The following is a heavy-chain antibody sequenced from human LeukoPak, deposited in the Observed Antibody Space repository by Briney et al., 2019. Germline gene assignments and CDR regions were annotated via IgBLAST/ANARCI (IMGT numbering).Heavy chain of an antibody. CDR1: GFTVSSNY. CDR2: IYSGGST. Sequence: GGSLRLSCAASGFTVSSNYMSWVRQAPGKGLEWVSVIYSGGSTYYADSVKGRFTISRDNSKSTLYLQMNSLRAEDTAVYYCARDLDYGSGSYSDYWGQGTLVTVSS. J-gene: IGHJ4*02. V-gene: IGHV3-66*01. CDR3: ARDLDYGSGSYSDY. D-gene: IGHD3-10*01.